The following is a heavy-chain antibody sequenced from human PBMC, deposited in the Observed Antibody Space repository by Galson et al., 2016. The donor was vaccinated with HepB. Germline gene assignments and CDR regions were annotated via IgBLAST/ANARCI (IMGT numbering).Heavy chain of an antibody. CDR1: GGPISGKNW. CDR2: IHYSGNS. Sequence: ETLSLTCTVSGGPISGKNWWGWVRQSPERGLEWIADIHYSGNSNYNPSLKSRLTISVDRSKNQFSLKLSSVTAADTAVYFCTKNSYYYNSAEDYWGQGTLVTVSS. D-gene: IGHD3-10*01. V-gene: IGHV4-4*01. CDR3: TKNSYYYNSAEDY. J-gene: IGHJ4*02.